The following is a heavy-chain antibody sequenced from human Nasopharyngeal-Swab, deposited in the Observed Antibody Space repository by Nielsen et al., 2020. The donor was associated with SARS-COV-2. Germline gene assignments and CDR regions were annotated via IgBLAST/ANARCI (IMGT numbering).Heavy chain of an antibody. J-gene: IGHJ6*02. CDR1: GFTFSSYG. D-gene: IGHD2-21*01. V-gene: IGHV3-30*18. Sequence: GESLKISCAASGFTFSSYGMHWVRQTPGKGLEWVALISYDGSHKYYADSVKGRFTISRDNSKNTLYLQTNSLRVEDTAVYYCAKAPYLRGLDVWGQGTTVTVSS. CDR2: ISYDGSHK. CDR3: AKAPYLRGLDV.